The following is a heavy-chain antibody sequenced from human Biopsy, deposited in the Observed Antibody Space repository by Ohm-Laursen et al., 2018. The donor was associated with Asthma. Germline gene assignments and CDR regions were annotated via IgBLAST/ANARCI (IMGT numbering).Heavy chain of an antibody. J-gene: IGHJ4*02. V-gene: IGHV2-5*02. D-gene: IGHD1-26*01. CDR3: VHTLVGLKAFDF. CDR1: GFSLSTSGGG. CDR2: IYWDDDK. Sequence: PTQTLTLTCTFSGFSLSTSGGGVGWIRQPPGKAPEWLGNIYWDDDKRYSPSLQSRLTITRDTPKDQVVLTMTNMGPVDTGTYYCVHTLVGLKAFDFWGQGTLVTVSS.